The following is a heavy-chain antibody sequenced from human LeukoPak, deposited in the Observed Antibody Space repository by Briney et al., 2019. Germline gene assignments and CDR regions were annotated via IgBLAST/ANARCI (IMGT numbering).Heavy chain of an antibody. CDR1: GFTFSTYE. J-gene: IGHJ4*02. CDR2: ISGSGGST. D-gene: IGHD6-19*01. Sequence: GGSLRLSCAASGFTFSTYEMNWVRQAPGKGLEWVSTISGSGGSTYYADSVKGRFTISRDNSKNTLYLQMNSLRAEDTAVYYCAKDRITVAGTSGYWGQGTLVTVSS. CDR3: AKDRITVAGTSGY. V-gene: IGHV3-23*01.